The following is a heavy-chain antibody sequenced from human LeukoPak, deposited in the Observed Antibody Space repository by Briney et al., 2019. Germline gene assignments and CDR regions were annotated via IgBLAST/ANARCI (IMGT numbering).Heavy chain of an antibody. D-gene: IGHD3-10*01. J-gene: IGHJ4*02. CDR3: AKDSWGSGSYSTDY. Sequence: PGGSLRLSCAASGFTFSSYGMHWVRQAPGKGLEWVAFIRYDGSNKYYADSVKGRFNISRDNSKNTLYLQMNSLRAEDTAVYYCAKDSWGSGSYSTDYWGQGTLVTVSS. V-gene: IGHV3-30*02. CDR1: GFTFSSYG. CDR2: IRYDGSNK.